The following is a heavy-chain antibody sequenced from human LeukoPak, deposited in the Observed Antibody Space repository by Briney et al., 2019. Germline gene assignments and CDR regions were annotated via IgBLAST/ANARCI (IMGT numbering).Heavy chain of an antibody. CDR2: INPSGGST. Sequence: ASVTVSCKASGYTFTSHYMHWVRQAPGQGLEWTGTINPSGGSTTYAQKFQGRVTMTRDMSTSTLYMELNSLRSEDTAVYYCTTDLGGGGIVTLDYWGQGTLVTVSS. CDR1: GYTFTSHY. D-gene: IGHD3-16*01. J-gene: IGHJ4*02. V-gene: IGHV1-46*01. CDR3: TTDLGGGGIVTLDY.